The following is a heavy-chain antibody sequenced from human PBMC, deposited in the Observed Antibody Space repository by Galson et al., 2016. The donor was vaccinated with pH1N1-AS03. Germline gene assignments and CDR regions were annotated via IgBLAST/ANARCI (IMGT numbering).Heavy chain of an antibody. CDR3: GEPPRIPLLTTFVQLSPAPTMRHRYPAETECERLAAAGIAARGMH. CDR2: IIAMFYKT. V-gene: IGHV1-69*05. Sequence: SVKVSCKASGGTFTSYAISWVRQAPGQGLEWMGGIIAMFYKTNYAQQFQGSVTITTDEITNTAYIDLSSLKSEDKAGHSRGEPPRIPLLTTFVQLSPAPTMRHRYPAETECERLAAAGIAARGMH. CDR1: GGTFTSYA. D-gene: IGHD6-13*01. J-gene: IGHJ6*01.